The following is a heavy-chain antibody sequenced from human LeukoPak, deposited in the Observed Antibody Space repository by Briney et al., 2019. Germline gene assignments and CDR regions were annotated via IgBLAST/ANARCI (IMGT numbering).Heavy chain of an antibody. J-gene: IGHJ5*02. Sequence: ASETLSLTCTVSGGSISSGGYYWSWIRQHPGKGLEWIGYIYYSGSTYYNPSLKSRVTISVDTSKYQFSLKLSSVTAADTAVYYCAREYYDSSGSPNWFDPWGQGTLVTVSS. D-gene: IGHD3-22*01. CDR2: IYYSGST. CDR3: AREYYDSSGSPNWFDP. CDR1: GGSISSGGYY. V-gene: IGHV4-31*03.